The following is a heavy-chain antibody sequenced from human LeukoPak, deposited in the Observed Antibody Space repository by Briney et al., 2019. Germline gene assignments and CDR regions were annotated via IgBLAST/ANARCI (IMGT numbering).Heavy chain of an antibody. J-gene: IGHJ4*02. V-gene: IGHV4-4*07. CDR3: ARADDGRPPDY. CDR2: IYTSGIA. Sequence: SETLSLTCTVSGGTISSYFWTWIRQPAGKGLEWIWRIYTSGIANYNPSLKSRVNISIDTSKNQFSLKLSFVTAADAAVYYCARADDGRPPDYWGQGTLVTVSS. D-gene: IGHD1-1*01. CDR1: GGTISSYF.